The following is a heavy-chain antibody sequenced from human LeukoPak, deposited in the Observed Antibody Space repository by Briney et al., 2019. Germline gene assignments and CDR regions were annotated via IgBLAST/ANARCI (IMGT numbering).Heavy chain of an antibody. D-gene: IGHD5-18*01. J-gene: IGHJ4*02. Sequence: GESLKISCKGSGYSFTNYWIAWVRQMPGKGLEWMGIIYPGDSDTRYSPSFQGQVTISADKSFSTAYLQWNSLKASDTAMYYCARRHKRGAYSYGVDYWGQGTLVTVSS. CDR3: ARRHKRGAYSYGVDY. CDR2: IYPGDSDT. V-gene: IGHV5-51*01. CDR1: GYSFTNYW.